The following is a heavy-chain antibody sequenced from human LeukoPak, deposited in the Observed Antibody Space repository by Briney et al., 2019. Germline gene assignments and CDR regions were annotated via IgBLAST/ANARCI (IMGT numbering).Heavy chain of an antibody. J-gene: IGHJ3*02. CDR1: GYTFTSYG. CDR3: ARVEYYYDSSGYYFGAFDI. CDR2: ISAYNGNT. D-gene: IGHD3-22*01. V-gene: IGHV1-18*01. Sequence: ASVKVSCKASGYTFTSYGISWVRQAPGQGLEWMGWISAYNGNTNYAQKLQGRVTMTTDTSTSTAYMELRSLRSDDTAVYYCARVEYYYDSSGYYFGAFDIWGQGTMVTVSS.